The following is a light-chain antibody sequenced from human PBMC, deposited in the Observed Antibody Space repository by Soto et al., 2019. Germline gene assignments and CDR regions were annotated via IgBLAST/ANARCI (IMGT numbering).Light chain of an antibody. V-gene: IGKV1-5*01. CDR2: DAS. CDR3: QEYESHLRT. Sequence: DILMTQSPSTLSASVGDRITITCRASETISSWLAWYQQKSGKAPQLLIYDASTLESGVPSRFSGSGFGTEFSLTISSLQPDDCATYYCQEYESHLRTFGPRTKVEI. J-gene: IGKJ1*01. CDR1: ETISSW.